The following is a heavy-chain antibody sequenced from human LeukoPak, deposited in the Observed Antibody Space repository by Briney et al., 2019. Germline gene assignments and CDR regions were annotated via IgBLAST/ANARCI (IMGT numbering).Heavy chain of an antibody. V-gene: IGHV3-30-3*01. CDR2: ISYDGSNK. D-gene: IGHD6-13*01. Sequence: GESLRLSCAASGFTFSSYAMHWVRQAPGKGLGWVAVISYDGSNKYYADSVKGRFTISRDNSKNTLYLQMNNLRAEDTAVYYCASERPSSSWYDYWGQGTLVTVSS. J-gene: IGHJ4*02. CDR1: GFTFSSYA. CDR3: ASERPSSSWYDY.